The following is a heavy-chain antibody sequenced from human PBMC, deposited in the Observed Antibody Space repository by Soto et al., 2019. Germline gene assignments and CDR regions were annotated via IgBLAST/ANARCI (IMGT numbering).Heavy chain of an antibody. D-gene: IGHD5-12*01. CDR1: GGSISPFY. Sequence: PSETLSLTCTVSGGSISPFYWSWVRQPPGKGLEWIGYLYYSGNTNYNPSLKSRVTISVDTSKNQFSLRLRSVTAADTAVYYCARNLDGYNPYIFDYWGHGTLVTVSS. V-gene: IGHV4-59*01. CDR3: ARNLDGYNPYIFDY. J-gene: IGHJ4*01. CDR2: LYYSGNT.